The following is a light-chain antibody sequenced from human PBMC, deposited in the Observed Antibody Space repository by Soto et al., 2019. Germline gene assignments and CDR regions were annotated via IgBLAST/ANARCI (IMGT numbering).Light chain of an antibody. CDR1: QSVSSY. V-gene: IGKV3-11*01. Sequence: EIVLTQSPATLSLSPGESATLSCRASQSVSSYLAWYQQKPGQAPRLLIYDASNRATGIPDRFSGSGSGTDFTLTISSLEPEDFAVYYCQQRSNWPPTXGQGTKVDIK. CDR3: QQRSNWPPT. J-gene: IGKJ1*01. CDR2: DAS.